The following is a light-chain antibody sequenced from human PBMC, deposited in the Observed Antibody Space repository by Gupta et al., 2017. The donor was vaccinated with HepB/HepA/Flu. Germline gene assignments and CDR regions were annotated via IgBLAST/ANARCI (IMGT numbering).Light chain of an antibody. J-gene: IGLJ1*01. CDR1: SSDVGGYIY. V-gene: IGLV2-14*03. CDR2: YVK. CDR3: SSHTSSTTRYF. Sequence: QSALTQPASVSGSPGQSITISCTGTSSDVGGYIYASWYQQHPGTAPKLMIYYVKNLHSGVSSRVSGSKSGNTASLTISGLQAEDEGDYYCSSHTSSTTRYFFGTGTKVTVL.